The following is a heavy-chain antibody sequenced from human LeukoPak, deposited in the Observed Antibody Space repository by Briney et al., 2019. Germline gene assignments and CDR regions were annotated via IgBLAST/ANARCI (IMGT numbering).Heavy chain of an antibody. CDR3: AGTGIRNWFDP. V-gene: IGHV4-39*01. D-gene: IGHD1-14*01. CDR1: GDSISTTCYF. CDR2: IFKSGNT. J-gene: IGHJ5*02. Sequence: PSETLSLTCCVSGDSISTTCYFWVWIRQSRGRYMEWIGSIFKSGNTFYNMSLKSRVTISVDTSKNEFSLNLTSVTASDTAVYYCAGTGIRNWFDPWGQGILVTVSS.